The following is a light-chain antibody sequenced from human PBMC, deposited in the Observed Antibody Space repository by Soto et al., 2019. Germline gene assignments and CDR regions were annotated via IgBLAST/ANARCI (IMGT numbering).Light chain of an antibody. CDR2: GNS. CDR3: QSYDSSLSYA. CDR1: SSNIGAGYD. Sequence: QSVLTQPPSVSGAPGQRVTISCTGSSSNIGAGYDVHWYQQLPGTAPKLLIYGNSNRPSGVPDRFSGSKSGTSASLAITGLQAEDEADYYCQSYDSSLSYAFGTGTKVTDL. J-gene: IGLJ1*01. V-gene: IGLV1-40*01.